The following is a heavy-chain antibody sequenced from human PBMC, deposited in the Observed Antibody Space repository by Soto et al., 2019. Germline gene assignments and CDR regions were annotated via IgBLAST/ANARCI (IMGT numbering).Heavy chain of an antibody. CDR1: GGSIRTFVHY. D-gene: IGHD1-1*01. Sequence: TLAITCSVSGGSIRTFVHYWTWIRQPPGKGLELIGSIYKTGSTYYSKSLRRRLTMSVDTSKSQVSLRLSSVTAADTAVYYCARATGTLRSRNCDYWGQGSLVT. J-gene: IGHJ4*02. CDR2: IYKTGST. V-gene: IGHV4-31*03. CDR3: ARATGTLRSRNCDY.